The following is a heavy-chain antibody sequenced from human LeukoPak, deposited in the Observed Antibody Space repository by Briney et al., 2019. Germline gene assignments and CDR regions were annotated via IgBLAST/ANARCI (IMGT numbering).Heavy chain of an antibody. CDR2: INHSGST. D-gene: IGHD3-22*01. CDR3: ARSRTYYYDSRGYPHFDY. J-gene: IGHJ4*02. V-gene: IGHV4-34*01. Sequence: PSETLSLTCAVYGGSFSGYYWSWIRQPPGKGLEWIGEINHSGSTNYNPSLKSRVTISVDTSKNQFSLKLSSVTAADTAVYYCARSRTYYYDSRGYPHFDYWGQGTLVTVSS. CDR1: GGSFSGYY.